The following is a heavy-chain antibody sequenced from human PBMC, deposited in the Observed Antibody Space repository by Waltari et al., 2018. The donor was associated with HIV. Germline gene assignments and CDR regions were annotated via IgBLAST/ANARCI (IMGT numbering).Heavy chain of an antibody. J-gene: IGHJ6*02. CDR2: YEPEDDES. V-gene: IGHV1-24*01. D-gene: IGHD3-10*01. Sequence: QVQLVQSGAEVKKPGASVKVSCKVSGYTLTELSMHWVRQAPCKGLEWMGKYEPEDDESIYAQKVQGRITITGDTSSDTAYMELSILASGDTAVYYCATDFAGMVRAYSYYSLDVWGQGTTVTVSS. CDR3: ATDFAGMVRAYSYYSLDV. CDR1: GYTLTELS.